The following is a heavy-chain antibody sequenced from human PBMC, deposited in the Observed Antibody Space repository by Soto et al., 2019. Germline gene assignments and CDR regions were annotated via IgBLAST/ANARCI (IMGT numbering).Heavy chain of an antibody. V-gene: IGHV3-7*01. CDR2: IKQDGIEK. CDR1: GFTFSSYW. J-gene: IGHJ6*02. Sequence: GGSLRLSCAASGFTFSSYWMRWVRQSPGKGLECVANIKQDGIEKYDVDSVKGRFTISRGNAKNSLYLQMNSLSAEDKGVYYCERDATKYGSRGMDGWGQGNTVTV. CDR3: ERDATKYGSRGMDG. D-gene: IGHD2-2*01.